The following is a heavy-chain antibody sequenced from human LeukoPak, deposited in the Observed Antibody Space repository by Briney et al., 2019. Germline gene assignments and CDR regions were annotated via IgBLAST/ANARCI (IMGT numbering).Heavy chain of an antibody. J-gene: IGHJ5*02. D-gene: IGHD2-2*02. CDR1: GGSISSYY. V-gene: IGHV4-4*09. CDR2: IYTSGST. CDR3: ARRHCSSTSCYRGDGWFDP. Sequence: SETLSLTCTVSGGSISSYYWSWIRQPPGKGLEWIGYIYTSGSTNYNPSLKSRVTISVDTSKNQFSLKLSSVTAADTAVYYCARRHCSSTSCYRGDGWFDPWGQGTLVTVSS.